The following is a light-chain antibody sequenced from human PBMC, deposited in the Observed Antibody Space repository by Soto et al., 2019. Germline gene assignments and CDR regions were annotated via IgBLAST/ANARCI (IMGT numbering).Light chain of an antibody. J-gene: IGKJ4*01. V-gene: IGKV3-11*01. CDR2: DAS. CDR3: QQRGKGVPVLS. CDR1: QSVSSY. Sequence: AAVSLKKGERATLSCRASQSVSSYLAWYQQKPGQAPRLLIYDASNRATGIPARFSGSGSGTYVTLTIISIFSEDFAGYCCQQRGKGVPVLSYGGVSNVAIK.